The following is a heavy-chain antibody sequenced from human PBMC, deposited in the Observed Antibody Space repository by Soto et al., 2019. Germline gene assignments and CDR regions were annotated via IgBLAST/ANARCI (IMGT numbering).Heavy chain of an antibody. Sequence: QVQLVESGGGVVQPGRSLRLSCAASGFTFSSYGMHWVRQAPGKGLEWVAVISYDGSNKYYADSVKGRFTISRDNSKNTLYLQMNSLRAEDTAVYYCAKDLSITIFGVVKSYYGMDVWGQGTTVTVSS. CDR3: AKDLSITIFGVVKSYYGMDV. V-gene: IGHV3-30*18. CDR2: ISYDGSNK. CDR1: GFTFSSYG. J-gene: IGHJ6*02. D-gene: IGHD3-3*01.